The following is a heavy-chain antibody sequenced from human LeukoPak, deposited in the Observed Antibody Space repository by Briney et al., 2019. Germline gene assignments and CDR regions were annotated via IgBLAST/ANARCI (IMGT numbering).Heavy chain of an antibody. J-gene: IGHJ4*02. CDR2: ISSNGGST. CDR3: VKTVYGTMVRGVITSPFDY. CDR1: GFTFSSYA. D-gene: IGHD3-10*01. Sequence: PGGSLRLSCSASGFTFSSYAMHWVRQAPGKGLEYVSAISSNGGSTYYADSVKGRFTISRDNSKNTLYLQMSSLRAEDTAVYYCVKTVYGTMVRGVITSPFDYWGQGTLATVSS. V-gene: IGHV3-64D*06.